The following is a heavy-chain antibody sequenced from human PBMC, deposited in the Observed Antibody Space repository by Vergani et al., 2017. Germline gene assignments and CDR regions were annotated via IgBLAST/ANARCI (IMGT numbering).Heavy chain of an antibody. CDR3: ARDVGLSVVPAAIYYFDY. D-gene: IGHD2-2*02. V-gene: IGHV1-69*06. Sequence: QVQLVQSGAEVKKPGSSVKVSCKASGGTFSSYAISWVRQAPGQGLEWMGGIIPIFGTANYAQKFQGRVTMTRDTSISTAYMVLSRLRSDDTAVYYCARDVGLSVVPAAIYYFDYWGQGTLVTVSS. J-gene: IGHJ4*02. CDR1: GGTFSSYA. CDR2: IIPIFGTA.